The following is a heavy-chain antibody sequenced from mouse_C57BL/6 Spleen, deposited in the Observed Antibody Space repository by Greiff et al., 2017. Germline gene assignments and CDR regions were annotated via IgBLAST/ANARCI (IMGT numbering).Heavy chain of an antibody. CDR3: ARGDGNYVYYYAMDY. D-gene: IGHD2-1*01. J-gene: IGHJ4*01. V-gene: IGHV5-4*01. CDR1: GFTFSSYA. CDR2: ISDGGSYT. Sequence: EVHLVESGGGLVKPGGSLKLSCAASGFTFSSYAMSWVRQTPEKRLEWVATISDGGSYTYYPGNVKGRFTISRDNAKNNRYLQMSHLKSEDTAMYYCARGDGNYVYYYAMDYWGQGTSVTGSS.